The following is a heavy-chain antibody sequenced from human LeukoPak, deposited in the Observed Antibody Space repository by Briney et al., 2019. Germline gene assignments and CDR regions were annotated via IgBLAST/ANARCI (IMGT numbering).Heavy chain of an antibody. J-gene: IGHJ4*02. CDR3: AKDPGRLWFGEKGFDY. CDR1: GFTFSSYG. D-gene: IGHD3-10*01. V-gene: IGHV3-30*18. CDR2: ISYDGSNK. Sequence: PGGSLRLSCAASGFTFSSYGMHWVRQAPGKGLEWVAVISYDGSNKYYADSVEGRFTISRDNSKNTLYLQMNSLRAEDTAVYYCAKDPGRLWFGEKGFDYWGQGTLVTVSS.